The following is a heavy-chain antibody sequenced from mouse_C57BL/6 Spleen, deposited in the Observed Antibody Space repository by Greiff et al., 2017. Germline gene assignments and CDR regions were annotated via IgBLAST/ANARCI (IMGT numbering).Heavy chain of an antibody. CDR2: IYPGSGST. CDR3: ARDYYGTNWYFDV. Sequence: QVQLQQSGAELVKPGASVKMSCKASGYTFTSYWITWVKQRPGQGLEWIGDIYPGSGSTNYNEKFKSKATLTVDTSSSPAYMQLSSLTSEDSAVYYCARDYYGTNWYFDVWGTGTTVTVSS. D-gene: IGHD1-1*01. J-gene: IGHJ1*03. V-gene: IGHV1-55*01. CDR1: GYTFTSYW.